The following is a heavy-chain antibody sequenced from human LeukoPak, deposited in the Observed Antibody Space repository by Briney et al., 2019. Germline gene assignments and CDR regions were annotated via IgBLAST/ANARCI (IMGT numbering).Heavy chain of an antibody. CDR2: IYSGGST. D-gene: IGHD3-22*01. J-gene: IGHJ3*01. Sequence: GGSLRLSCAASGFTVSSNYTSWVRQAPGKGLEWVSVIYSGGSTYYADSVKGRFTISRDNSKNTLYLQMNSLRAEDTAVYYCANSGYLGAFDVWGQGTMVTVSS. CDR1: GFTVSSNY. V-gene: IGHV3-66*01. CDR3: ANSGYLGAFDV.